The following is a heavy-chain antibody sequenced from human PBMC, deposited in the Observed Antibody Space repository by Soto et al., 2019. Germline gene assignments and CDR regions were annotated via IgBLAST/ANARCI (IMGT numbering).Heavy chain of an antibody. CDR2: ISRDGDSR. CDR1: GVTFRDYY. Sequence: QVQLVESGGGLVKPGGSLRLSCAASGVTFRDYYMAWIRQAPGKGLEYVSYISRDGDSRYYADSVKGRFTISRDNAKNSLSLQMNSLIAEDTAVYYCARPNGESIHYYHGMDVWGQGTTVTVSS. J-gene: IGHJ6*02. D-gene: IGHD3-10*01. V-gene: IGHV3-11*01. CDR3: ARPNGESIHYYHGMDV.